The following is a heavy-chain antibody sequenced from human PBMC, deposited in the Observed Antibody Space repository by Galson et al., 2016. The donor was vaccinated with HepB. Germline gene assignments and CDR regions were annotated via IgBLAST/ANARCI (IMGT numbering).Heavy chain of an antibody. Sequence: SETLSLTCTVSGGSVTSGSYFWNWIRQPPGKGLEWIGNIYYSGSTKYNPSLKSRVTISVDTSKNQFSLRLNSVTAADTAMYFCARDSQGSSWFDPWGQGTRVTVSS. D-gene: IGHD6-13*01. CDR2: IYYSGST. J-gene: IGHJ5*02. CDR3: ARDSQGSSWFDP. CDR1: GGSVTSGSYF. V-gene: IGHV4-61*01.